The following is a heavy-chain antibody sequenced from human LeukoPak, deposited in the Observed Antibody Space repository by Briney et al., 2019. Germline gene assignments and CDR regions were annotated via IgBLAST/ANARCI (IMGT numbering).Heavy chain of an antibody. CDR1: GFTVNSNY. V-gene: IGHV3-53*01. J-gene: IGHJ4*02. Sequence: QPGGSLRLSCAASGFTVNSNYMSWVRQAPGKGLERVSIIYKDGRTYYADSVKGRFTISRDNSKNTLYLQMNSLRAEDTAVYYCAKSSYYDSSGYYREYYFDYWGQGTLVTVSS. CDR2: IYKDGRT. CDR3: AKSSYYDSSGYYREYYFDY. D-gene: IGHD3-22*01.